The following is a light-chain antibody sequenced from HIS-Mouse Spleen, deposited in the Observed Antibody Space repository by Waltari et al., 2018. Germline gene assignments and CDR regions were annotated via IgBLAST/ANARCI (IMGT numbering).Light chain of an antibody. V-gene: IGKV1-8*01. Sequence: AIRMTQSPSSFSSSTGDRVPLTCRASQGISSYLAWYQQKPGKAPKLLIYAASTLQSGVPSRFSGSGSGTDFTLTISCLQSEDFATYYCQQYYSYPWTFGQGTKVEIK. CDR3: QQYYSYPWT. J-gene: IGKJ1*01. CDR2: AAS. CDR1: QGISSY.